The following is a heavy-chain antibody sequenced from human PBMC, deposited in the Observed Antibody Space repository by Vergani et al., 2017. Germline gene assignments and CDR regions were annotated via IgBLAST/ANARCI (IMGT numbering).Heavy chain of an antibody. CDR2: INPNSGGT. J-gene: IGHJ6*03. D-gene: IGHD3-10*01. CDR1: GYTFTGYY. Sequence: QVQLVQSGAEVKKPGASVKVSCKASGYTFTGYYMHWVRQAPGQGLEWMGWINPNSGGTNYAQQFQGRVTMTRDTSISKAYMELSRLRSDDTAVYYCARGHLTMVRGHYYMDVWGKGTTVTVSS. V-gene: IGHV1-2*02. CDR3: ARGHLTMVRGHYYMDV.